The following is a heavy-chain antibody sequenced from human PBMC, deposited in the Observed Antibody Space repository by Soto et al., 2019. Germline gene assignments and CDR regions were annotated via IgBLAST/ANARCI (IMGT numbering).Heavy chain of an antibody. CDR1: GGTFSNHA. V-gene: IGHV1-69*12. CDR3: AREVAADGTFREDVFDI. CDR2: IIPFFTTT. Sequence: QVHLVQSGAEVKKPGSSVKVSCKAPGGTFSNHAINWVRQAPGQGLEWMGRIIPFFTTTNYAQKFQGRVTMTADESTITAYLELSSLKHDDTAVYYCAREVAADGTFREDVFDIWGQGTLVTVSS. J-gene: IGHJ3*02. D-gene: IGHD6-13*01.